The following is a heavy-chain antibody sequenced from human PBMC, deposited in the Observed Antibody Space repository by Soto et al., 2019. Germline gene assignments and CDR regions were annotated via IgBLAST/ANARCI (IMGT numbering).Heavy chain of an antibody. CDR2: IKEDGSVS. CDR3: GTDQWGGAFDL. Sequence: EVQVVESGGGLVQPGGSLRLSCAASDFTISPYWMTWVRQTPGQGLEFVANIKEDGSVSNYVDSVKGRFTISRDNAKNSLYLQMTSLRAEDTAVYYCGTDQWGGAFDLWGQGTTVTVSS. V-gene: IGHV3-7*01. CDR1: DFTISPYW. J-gene: IGHJ3*01. D-gene: IGHD3-10*01.